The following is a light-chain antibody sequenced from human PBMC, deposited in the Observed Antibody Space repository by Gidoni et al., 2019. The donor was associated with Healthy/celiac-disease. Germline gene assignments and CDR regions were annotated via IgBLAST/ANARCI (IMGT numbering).Light chain of an antibody. V-gene: IGKV1-5*03. Sequence: DIQKNQSHSTLSASLGDRVTITCRASQIISSWLAWYQQKPGKAPKLLIYKASSLESGVPSRFSGSGSETEFTLTISSLQPDDFATYYCQQYNSYSPYTFXXXTKLEIK. J-gene: IGKJ2*01. CDR2: KAS. CDR3: QQYNSYSPYT. CDR1: QIISSW.